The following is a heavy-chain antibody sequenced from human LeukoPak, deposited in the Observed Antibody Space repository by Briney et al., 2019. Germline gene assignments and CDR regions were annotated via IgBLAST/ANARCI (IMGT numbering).Heavy chain of an antibody. V-gene: IGHV3-7*01. CDR3: VRDPFDY. CDR2: MREDGSEE. CDR1: GFTFTNYW. J-gene: IGHJ4*02. Sequence: GGSLRLSCAASGFTFTNYWMSWVRQAPGKGLEWVATMREDGSEEFYVESMKGRFTISRDNAKKSLYLQINSLRGEDTAVYHRVRDPFDYWGQGTLVTVSS.